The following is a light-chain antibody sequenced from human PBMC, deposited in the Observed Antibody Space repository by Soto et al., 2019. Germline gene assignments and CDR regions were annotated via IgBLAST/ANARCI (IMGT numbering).Light chain of an antibody. J-gene: IGLJ1*01. CDR1: SSDVGGYNY. Sequence: QSALTQPASVSGSPGQSITISCTGTSSDVGGYNYVSWYQQHPGKAPKLMIYEVSNRPSGVSNRFSGSKSGNTASLTISGLQAEEEADYYCSSYTISSTLVFGTGTKVTVL. V-gene: IGLV2-14*01. CDR3: SSYTISSTLV. CDR2: EVS.